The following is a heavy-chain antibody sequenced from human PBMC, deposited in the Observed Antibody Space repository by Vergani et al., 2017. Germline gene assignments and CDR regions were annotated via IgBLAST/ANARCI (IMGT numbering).Heavy chain of an antibody. Sequence: QVQLVESGGGVVQPGRSLRLSCAASGFTFSSYGMHWVRQAPGKGLEWVAVISYDGSNKYYADSVKGRFTISRDNSKNTLYLQMNSLRAEDTAVYYCAKDSGXYYYDSSGYYYNTSWGQGTLVTVSS. V-gene: IGHV3-30*18. D-gene: IGHD3-22*01. CDR2: ISYDGSNK. CDR1: GFTFSSYG. J-gene: IGHJ4*02. CDR3: AKDSGXYYYDSSGYYYNTS.